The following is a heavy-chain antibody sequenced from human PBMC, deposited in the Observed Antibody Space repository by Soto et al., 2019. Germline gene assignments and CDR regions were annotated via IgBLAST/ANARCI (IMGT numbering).Heavy chain of an antibody. Sequence: PSETLSLTCTVSGGSISSGGYYWSWIRQHPGKGLEWIGYIYYSGSTYYNPSLKSRVTISVDTSKNQFSLKLSSVTAADTAVYYCARDRCSGGSCFRFDPWGQGPLVTVTS. J-gene: IGHJ5*02. CDR3: ARDRCSGGSCFRFDP. CDR1: GGSISSGGYY. V-gene: IGHV4-31*03. CDR2: IYYSGST. D-gene: IGHD2-15*01.